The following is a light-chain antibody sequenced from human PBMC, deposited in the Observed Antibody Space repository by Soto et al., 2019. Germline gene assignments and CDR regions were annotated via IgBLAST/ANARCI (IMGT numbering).Light chain of an antibody. J-gene: IGKJ2*01. CDR1: QSVSSGS. V-gene: IGKV3-20*01. CDR3: QQYGITYT. CDR2: ASS. Sequence: EVVLTQSPGTLSLSPGERATFFCRASQSVSSGSLAWFQQRPGQAPRLLIYASSNRATGIPDRFTGSGSGTDFTLTISRLEPEDFAVYYCQQYGITYTFGQGTKLEIK.